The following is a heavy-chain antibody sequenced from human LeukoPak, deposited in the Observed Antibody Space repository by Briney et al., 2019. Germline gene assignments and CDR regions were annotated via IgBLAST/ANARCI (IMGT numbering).Heavy chain of an antibody. D-gene: IGHD3-16*02. CDR1: GYTFTSYG. CDR3: ARQNYVWGSYRPDDAFDI. CDR2: ISAYNGNT. V-gene: IGHV1-18*01. Sequence: ASVKVSCKASGYTFTSYGISWVRQAPGQGLEWMGWISAYNGNTNYAQKLQGRVTMTTDTSTSTVYMELRSLRSDDTAVYYCARQNYVWGSYRPDDAFDIWGQGTMVTVSS. J-gene: IGHJ3*02.